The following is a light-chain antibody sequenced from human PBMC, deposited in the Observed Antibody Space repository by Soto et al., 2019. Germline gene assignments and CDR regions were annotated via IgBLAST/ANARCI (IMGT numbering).Light chain of an antibody. CDR2: GAS. V-gene: IGKV3-15*01. CDR1: QSVSSN. Sequence: EIVMKQSPATLSVSTGERATLSCRASQSVSSNLAWYQQKPGQAPRLLIYGASTRATGIPARFSGSGSGTEFTLTISSLQSEDFAVYYCQQYNNWPQTFGQGTKVDIK. J-gene: IGKJ1*01. CDR3: QQYNNWPQT.